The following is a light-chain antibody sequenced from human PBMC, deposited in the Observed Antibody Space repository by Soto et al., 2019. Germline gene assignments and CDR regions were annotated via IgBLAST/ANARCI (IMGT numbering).Light chain of an antibody. CDR1: RGISNY. V-gene: IGKV1-27*01. CDR2: AAS. J-gene: IGKJ1*01. Sequence: DIQRTKSHSSLSASVGDRVTITCRASRGISNYLAWYQQKPGKVPKLLIYAASTLQSGVPSRFSGSGSGTDFTLTISSLQPEDVATYYCQKYNSAAWTLGQGTKL. CDR3: QKYNSAAWT.